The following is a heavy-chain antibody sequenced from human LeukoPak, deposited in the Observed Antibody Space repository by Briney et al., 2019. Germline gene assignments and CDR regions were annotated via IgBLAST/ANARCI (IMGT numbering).Heavy chain of an antibody. D-gene: IGHD3-22*01. V-gene: IGHV3-48*01. CDR3: ARDPSYDSSGYLAFDI. CDR1: GFTFSSFS. J-gene: IGHJ3*02. CDR2: ISSSSSTI. Sequence: GRSLRLSCAASGFTFSSFSMNWVRLAPGKGPEWVSYISSSSSTIYYADSVKGRFTISRDNAKNSLYLQMNSLRAEDTAVYYCARDPSYDSSGYLAFDIWGQGTMVTVSS.